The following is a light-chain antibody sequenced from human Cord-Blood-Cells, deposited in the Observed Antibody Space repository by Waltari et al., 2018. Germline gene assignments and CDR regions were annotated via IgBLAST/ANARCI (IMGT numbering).Light chain of an antibody. CDR3: QVWDSSSDHPV. Sequence: SYVLTQPTPEPVAPGNTARIPCRGNNIGSKSVPSYQHKPGKAPVLVVDDDSDRPSGSPERFSGSNSGNTATLTISRVEAGDEADDYCQVWDSSSDHPVFGGGSKLTVL. CDR2: DDS. J-gene: IGLJ2*01. CDR1: NIGSKS. V-gene: IGLV3-21*03.